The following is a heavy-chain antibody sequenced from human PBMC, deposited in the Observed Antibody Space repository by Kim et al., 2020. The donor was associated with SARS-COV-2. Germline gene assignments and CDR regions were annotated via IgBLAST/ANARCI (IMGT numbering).Heavy chain of an antibody. CDR1: GFTFSVYG. CDR3: ANVLS. D-gene: IGHD2-8*02. Sequence: GGSLRLSCVASGFTFSVYGMTWVRQAPGKGLEWVAISSGGIGATYYADFVKGLFTVSRDNYNNMFHLEMNILSAEDMDVYFCANVLSWGQGTLVSVS. J-gene: IGHJ4*02. CDR2: SSGGIGAT. V-gene: IGHV3-23*01.